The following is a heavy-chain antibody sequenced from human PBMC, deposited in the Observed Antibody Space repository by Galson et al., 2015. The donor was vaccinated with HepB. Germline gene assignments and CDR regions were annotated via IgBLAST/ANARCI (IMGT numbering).Heavy chain of an antibody. Sequence: SLRLSCAASGFTFSDYYMSWIRQAPGKGLEWVSYISSSGSTIYYADSVKGRFTISRDNAKNSLYLQMNSLRAEDTAVYYCARVIVVVMVGAFDIWGRGTMVTVSS. D-gene: IGHD3-22*01. V-gene: IGHV3-11*01. CDR3: ARVIVVVMVGAFDI. CDR1: GFTFSDYY. CDR2: ISSSGSTI. J-gene: IGHJ3*02.